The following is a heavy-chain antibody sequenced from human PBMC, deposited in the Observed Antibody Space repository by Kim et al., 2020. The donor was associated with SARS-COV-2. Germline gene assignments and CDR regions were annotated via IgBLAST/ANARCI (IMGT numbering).Heavy chain of an antibody. Sequence: SVKVSCKASGFTFTSSAVQWVRQARGQRLEWIGWIVVGSGNTNYAQKFQERVTITRDMSTSTAYMELSSLRSEDTAVYYCAAAWDIKVAGARQPYYYYYGMDVWGQGTTVTVSS. D-gene: IGHD6-19*01. CDR3: AAAWDIKVAGARQPYYYYYGMDV. V-gene: IGHV1-58*01. CDR1: GFTFTSSA. J-gene: IGHJ6*02. CDR2: IVVGSGNT.